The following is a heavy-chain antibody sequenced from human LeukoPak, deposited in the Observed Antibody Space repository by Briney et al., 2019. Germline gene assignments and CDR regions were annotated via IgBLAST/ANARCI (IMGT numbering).Heavy chain of an antibody. CDR1: GYTFTSYG. J-gene: IGHJ6*02. CDR3: ARVAIRYGMDV. D-gene: IGHD3-16*01. CDR2: MNPNSGNT. V-gene: IGHV1-8*02. Sequence: ASVKVSCKASGYTFTSYGISWVRQATGQGLEWMGWMNPNSGNTGYAQKFQGRVTMTRNTSISTAYMELSSLRSEDTAVYYCARVAIRYGMDVWGQGTTVTVSS.